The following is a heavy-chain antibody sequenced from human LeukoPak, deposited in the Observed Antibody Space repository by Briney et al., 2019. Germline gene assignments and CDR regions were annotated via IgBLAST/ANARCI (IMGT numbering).Heavy chain of an antibody. D-gene: IGHD3-22*01. CDR2: IYYSGST. CDR1: GGAISGDY. CDR3: ERSGSGYYYFDY. Sequence: SETLSLTCAVSGGAISGDYLSWIRQPPGKGLEWIGYIYYSGSTNYTPSLKSRVTISVDTSKNQFSLKLSSVTAADTAVYYWERSGSGYYYFDYWGQGTLVTVSS. V-gene: IGHV4-59*01. J-gene: IGHJ4*02.